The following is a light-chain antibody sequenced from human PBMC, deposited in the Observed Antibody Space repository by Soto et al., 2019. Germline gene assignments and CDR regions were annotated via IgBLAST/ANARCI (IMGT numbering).Light chain of an antibody. CDR1: QSVSSTW. Sequence: ETVLTQSPGTLSLSPGERATLSCRASQSVSSTWLAWYQQKPGQPPRLLIYGASSRASGIPDRFSGSGSGTEFTLTISRLEPEDFAEYYCQQYGSSRYTFGQGTKLEIK. CDR3: QQYGSSRYT. J-gene: IGKJ2*01. V-gene: IGKV3-20*01. CDR2: GAS.